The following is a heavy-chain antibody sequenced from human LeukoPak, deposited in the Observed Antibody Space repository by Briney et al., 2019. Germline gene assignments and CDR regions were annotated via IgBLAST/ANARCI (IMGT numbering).Heavy chain of an antibody. V-gene: IGHV1-8*03. J-gene: IGHJ4*02. CDR2: MNPNSGNT. Sequence: ASVKVSCKASGYTLTSYDINWVRQATGQGLEWMGWMNPNSGNTGYAQKFQGRVTITRNTSISTAYMELRSLRSEDTAVYYCARGYYDFGGGRLDYFDYWGQGTLVTVSS. CDR3: ARGYYDFGGGRLDYFDY. CDR1: GYTLTSYD. D-gene: IGHD3-3*01.